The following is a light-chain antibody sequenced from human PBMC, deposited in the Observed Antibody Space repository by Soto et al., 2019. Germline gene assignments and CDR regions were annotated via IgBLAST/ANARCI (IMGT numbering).Light chain of an antibody. CDR1: QSVSSSY. J-gene: IGKJ1*01. CDR2: GAS. V-gene: IGKV3-20*01. Sequence: EIVLTQSPGTLSLSPGERATLSCRASQSVSSSYLAWYQQNPGQAPRLLIYGASSRATGVPDRFSGSGSGTDFTLTISRLEPEDCAVYYCQQYGASPKTFGQWTKVEIK. CDR3: QQYGASPKT.